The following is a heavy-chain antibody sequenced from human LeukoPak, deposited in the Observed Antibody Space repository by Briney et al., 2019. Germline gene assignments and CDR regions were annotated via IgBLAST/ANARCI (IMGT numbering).Heavy chain of an antibody. V-gene: IGHV4-34*01. J-gene: IGHJ4*02. CDR2: INHSGST. CDR1: GGSFSGYY. CDR3: ARVLIGGRIKP. D-gene: IGHD3-16*01. Sequence: PSETLSLTCAVYGGSFSGYYWSWIRQPPGKGLEWIGEINHSGSTNYNPSLKSRVTISVDTSKNQFSLKLSSVTAADTAVYYCARVLIGGRIKPWGQGTLVTVSS.